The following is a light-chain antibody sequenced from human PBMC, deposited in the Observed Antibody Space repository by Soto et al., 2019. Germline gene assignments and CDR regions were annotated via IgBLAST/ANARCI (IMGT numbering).Light chain of an antibody. Sequence: PGARATLSCRASQTIGISLAWYQQRPGQAPRILVYDASRTSTNIPARFSGSGSGTDFTLTISSLEPEDSAVYYCQQRANWPRTFGQGTKVEI. CDR1: QTIGIS. CDR3: QQRANWPRT. J-gene: IGKJ1*01. V-gene: IGKV3-11*01. CDR2: DAS.